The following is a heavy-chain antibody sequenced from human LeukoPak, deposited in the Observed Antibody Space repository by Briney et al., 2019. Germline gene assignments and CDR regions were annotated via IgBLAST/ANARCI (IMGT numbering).Heavy chain of an antibody. CDR1: GYTFSNYG. CDR3: ARVNPYYDSSGYYYAADY. J-gene: IGHJ4*02. V-gene: IGHV1-8*02. D-gene: IGHD3-22*01. Sequence: ASVKVSCKASGYTFSNYGISWVRQAPGQGLEWMGWMNPNSGNTGYAQKFQGRVTMTRNTSISTAYMELSSLRSEDTAVYYCARVNPYYDSSGYYYAADYWGQGTLVTVSS. CDR2: MNPNSGNT.